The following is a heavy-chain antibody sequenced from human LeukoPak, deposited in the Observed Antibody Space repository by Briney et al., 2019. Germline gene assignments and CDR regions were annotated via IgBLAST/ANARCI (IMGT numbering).Heavy chain of an antibody. Sequence: ETLSLTCAVSDYSITSDYYWGWIRQPPGKGLEWIGSIYHSGTTDYNPSLKSRVTISVDTSKNQFSLKLTSVTAADTAVYYCARGGGTSGTNWFDPWGQGNLVTVSS. CDR1: DYSITSDYY. D-gene: IGHD3-10*01. J-gene: IGHJ5*02. V-gene: IGHV4-38-2*01. CDR3: ARGGGTSGTNWFDP. CDR2: IYHSGTT.